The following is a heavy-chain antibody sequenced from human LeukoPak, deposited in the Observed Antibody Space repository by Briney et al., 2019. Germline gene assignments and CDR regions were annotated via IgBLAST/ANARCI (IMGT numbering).Heavy chain of an antibody. D-gene: IGHD3-10*01. CDR2: ISGDGSLT. CDR1: GFTFSTHW. V-gene: IGHV3-74*01. J-gene: IGHJ6*02. CDR3: ASLLTPYHGSGGGGMDV. Sequence: PGGSLRLSCAASGFTFSTHWMYWVRQAPGKEFVWVSRISGDGSLTSYADSVRGRFTISRDNAKETLCLQMTSLRVKDTAVYSCASLLTPYHGSGGGGMDVWGQGTTVTVSS.